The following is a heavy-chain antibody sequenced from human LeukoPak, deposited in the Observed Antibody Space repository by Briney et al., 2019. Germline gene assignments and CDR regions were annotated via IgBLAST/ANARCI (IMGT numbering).Heavy chain of an antibody. J-gene: IGHJ4*02. CDR1: GFTFSTYW. D-gene: IGHD7-27*01. V-gene: IGHV3-74*01. CDR2: INSDGSST. CDR3: ATRKSTGSFDY. Sequence: GGSLRLSCAASGFTFSTYWIHWVRQAPGKGLVWVSRINSDGSSTSYADSVKGRFTISRDNAKNSLYLQMNSLRDEDTAVYYCATRKSTGSFDYWGQGTLVTVSS.